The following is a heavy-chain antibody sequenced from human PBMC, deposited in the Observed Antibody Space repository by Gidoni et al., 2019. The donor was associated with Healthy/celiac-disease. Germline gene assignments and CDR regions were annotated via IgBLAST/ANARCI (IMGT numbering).Heavy chain of an antibody. CDR1: GGSISSYY. J-gene: IGHJ4*02. CDR3: ARGATTVTDPFDY. D-gene: IGHD4-17*01. Sequence: QVQLQESGPGLVKPSEPLSLTCTVSGGSISSYYWSWIRQPPGKGLEWIGYIYYSGSTNYNPSLKSRVTISVDTSKNQFSLKLSSVTAADTAVYYCARGATTVTDPFDYWGQGTLVTVSS. V-gene: IGHV4-59*01. CDR2: IYYSGST.